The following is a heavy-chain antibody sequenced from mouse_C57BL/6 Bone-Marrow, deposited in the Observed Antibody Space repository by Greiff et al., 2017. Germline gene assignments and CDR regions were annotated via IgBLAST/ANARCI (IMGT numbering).Heavy chain of an antibody. Sequence: LQQPGAELVMPGASVKLSCKASGYTFTSYWMHWVKQRPGQGLEWIGEIDPSDSYTNYNQKFKGKSTLTVDKSSSTAYMQLSSLTSEDSAVYYCASHSYYYAMDYWGQGTSVTVSS. CDR2: IDPSDSYT. CDR3: ASHSYYYAMDY. V-gene: IGHV1-69*01. J-gene: IGHJ4*01. CDR1: GYTFTSYW.